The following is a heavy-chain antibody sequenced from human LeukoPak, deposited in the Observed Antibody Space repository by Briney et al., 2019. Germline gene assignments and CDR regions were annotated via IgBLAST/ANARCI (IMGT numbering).Heavy chain of an antibody. V-gene: IGHV5-51*01. J-gene: IGHJ4*02. CDR3: ARHGKVGATQSWLDY. CDR1: EYSFTTYW. D-gene: IGHD1-26*01. CDR2: IYPGDSDT. Sequence: GESLKISCKGSEYSFTTYWIAWVRQVPGKGLESMGIIYPGDSDTRYSPSFQGQVIISADKSINTAYLQWNSLRASDTAMYYCARHGKVGATQSWLDYWGQGTLVTVSS.